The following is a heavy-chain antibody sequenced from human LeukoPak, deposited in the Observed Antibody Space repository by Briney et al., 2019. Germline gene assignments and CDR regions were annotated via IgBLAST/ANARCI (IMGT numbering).Heavy chain of an antibody. CDR2: IYYSGST. J-gene: IGHJ4*02. CDR1: GGSVSSNSYY. CDR3: ARVINDFWSGYYLDY. V-gene: IGHV4-39*07. Sequence: PSQTLSLTCAVSGGSVSSNSYYWGWIRQPPGKGLELIGNIYYSGSTNYNPSLKSRVTISLDTSKNEFSLKLSSVTAADTAVYYCARVINDFWSGYYLDYWGQGTLVTVSS. D-gene: IGHD3-3*01.